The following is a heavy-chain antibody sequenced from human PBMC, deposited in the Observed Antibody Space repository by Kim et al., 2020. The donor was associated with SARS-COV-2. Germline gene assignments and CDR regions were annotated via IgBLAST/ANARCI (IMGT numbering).Heavy chain of an antibody. CDR2: INHSGST. CDR3: ARGRKEKRIVVVPATISYYYYYMDV. J-gene: IGHJ6*03. Sequence: SETLSLTCAVYGGSFSGYYWSWIRQPPGKGLEWIGEINHSGSTNYNPSLKSRVTISVDTSKNQFSLKLSSVTAADTAVYYCARGRKEKRIVVVPATISYYYYYMDVWGKGTTVTVSS. D-gene: IGHD2-2*01. V-gene: IGHV4-34*01. CDR1: GGSFSGYY.